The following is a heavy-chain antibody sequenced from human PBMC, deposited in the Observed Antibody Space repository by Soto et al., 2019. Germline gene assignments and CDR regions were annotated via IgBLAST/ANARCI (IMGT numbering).Heavy chain of an antibody. D-gene: IGHD4-17*01. CDR3: ARHPYGDYGIDY. J-gene: IGHJ4*02. CDR1: GGSISSGGYY. CDR2: IYYSGST. V-gene: IGHV4-31*03. Sequence: QVQLQKSGPGLVKPSQTLSLTCTVSGGSISSGGYYWSWIRQHPGKGLEGIGYIYYSGSTYYNPSLKSRVTISVDTSKNQFSLKLSSVTAADTAVYYCARHPYGDYGIDYWGQGTLVTVSS.